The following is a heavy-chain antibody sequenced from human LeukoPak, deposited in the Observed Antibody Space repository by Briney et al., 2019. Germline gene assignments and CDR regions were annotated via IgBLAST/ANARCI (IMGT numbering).Heavy chain of an antibody. CDR3: ARLGCGGGSCYPAPYYYYGMDV. D-gene: IGHD2-15*01. V-gene: IGHV4-61*05. CDR2: IYYSGST. Sequence: SETLSLTCTVSGGSISSSSYYWGWIRQPPGKGLEWIGYIYYSGSTNYNPSLKSRVTISVDTSKNQFSLKLSSVTAADTAVYYCARLGCGGGSCYPAPYYYYGMDVWGQGTTVTVSS. CDR1: GGSISSSSYY. J-gene: IGHJ6*02.